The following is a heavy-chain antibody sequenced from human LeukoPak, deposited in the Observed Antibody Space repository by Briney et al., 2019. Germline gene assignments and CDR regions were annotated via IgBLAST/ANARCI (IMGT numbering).Heavy chain of an antibody. CDR1: GFTFSSYE. V-gene: IGHV3-21*01. D-gene: IGHD6-13*01. CDR2: ISSSSSYI. J-gene: IGHJ4*02. CDR3: ARDGSVAARDY. Sequence: GGSLRLSCAASGFTFSSYEMNWVRQAPGKGLEWVSSISSSSSYIYYADSVKGRFTISRDNAKNSLYLQMNSLRAEDTAVYYCARDGSVAARDYWGQGTLVTVSS.